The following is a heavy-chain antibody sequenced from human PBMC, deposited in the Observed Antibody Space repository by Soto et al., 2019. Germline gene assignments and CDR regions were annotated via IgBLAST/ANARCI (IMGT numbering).Heavy chain of an antibody. CDR2: ISGSGGST. CDR1: GFTFSSFA. CDR3: ARGFSAGKGSPPDF. J-gene: IGHJ4*02. V-gene: IGHV3-23*01. D-gene: IGHD6-13*01. Sequence: GGSLRLSCAASGFTFSSFAMSWVLQAPGKGLDWVSAISGSGGSTYSADSVKGRFTISRDNSKNTLYLQMSSLRAEDTAVYYCARGFSAGKGSPPDFCGQGSLVTV.